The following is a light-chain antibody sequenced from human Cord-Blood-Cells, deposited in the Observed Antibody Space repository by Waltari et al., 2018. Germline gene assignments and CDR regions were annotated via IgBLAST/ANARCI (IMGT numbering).Light chain of an antibody. CDR3: SSYTSSSPYV. Sequence: QSALTQPASVSGSPGQSITISCTGTSSDAGGYNYVSWYQQHPGKAPKLIIYDVSTRPSGVSNRFSGSKSDNTASLTISGLQAEDEADYYCSSYTSSSPYVFGTGTKVTVL. CDR1: SSDAGGYNY. CDR2: DVS. V-gene: IGLV2-14*01. J-gene: IGLJ1*01.